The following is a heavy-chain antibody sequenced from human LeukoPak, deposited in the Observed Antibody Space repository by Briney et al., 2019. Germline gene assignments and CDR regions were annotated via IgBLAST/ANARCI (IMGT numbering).Heavy chain of an antibody. CDR2: IPYDGTNK. Sequence: GGSLRLSCAASGFTFTSYGMHWVRQAPGKGLEWVAFIPYDGTNKYYADSVKGRFTISRDNSKNTLYLQMNSLRAEDTAVYYCAKDGSYSAFDIWGQGTMVTVSS. D-gene: IGHD1-26*01. CDR3: AKDGSYSAFDI. J-gene: IGHJ3*02. V-gene: IGHV3-30*02. CDR1: GFTFTSYG.